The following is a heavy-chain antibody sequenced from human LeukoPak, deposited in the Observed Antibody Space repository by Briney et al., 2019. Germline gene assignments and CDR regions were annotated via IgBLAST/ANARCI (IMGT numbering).Heavy chain of an antibody. J-gene: IGHJ6*03. D-gene: IGHD6-19*01. V-gene: IGHV3-20*01. CDR1: GFTFDDYG. CDR2: INWNGGST. CDR3: AREGSSGWYGYYMDV. Sequence: PGGSLRLSCAASGFTFDDYGMSWVRQAPGKGLEWVSGINWNGGSTGYADSVKGRFTISRDNAKNSLYLQMNSLRAEDTALYHCAREGSSGWYGYYMDVWGKGTTVTISS.